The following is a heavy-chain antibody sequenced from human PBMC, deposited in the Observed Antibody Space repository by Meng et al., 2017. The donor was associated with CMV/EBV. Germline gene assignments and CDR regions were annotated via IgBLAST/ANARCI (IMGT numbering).Heavy chain of an antibody. D-gene: IGHD2-15*01. CDR3: ARVYCSGGSCYGNWFDP. V-gene: IGHV4-30-4*08. CDR2: IYYSGST. J-gene: IGHJ5*02. CDR1: GGSISSGDYY. Sequence: QGLLHEAGPGLRKPSHTLSLTCTVSGGSISSGDYYWSWIRQPPGNGLEWIGYIYYSGSTYYNPSLKSRVTISVDTSKNQFSLKLSSVTAADTAVYYCARVYCSGGSCYGNWFDPWGQGTLVTVSS.